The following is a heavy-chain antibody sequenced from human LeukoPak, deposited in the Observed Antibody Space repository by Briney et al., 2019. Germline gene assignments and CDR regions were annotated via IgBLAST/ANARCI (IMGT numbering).Heavy chain of an antibody. V-gene: IGHV4-59*01. CDR1: SASLSTSY. J-gene: IGHJ4*02. CDR3: ATVAVIRGVTYFDY. Sequence: PSETLSLTCTVSSASLSTSYWTWIRQPPGKGLEWIGHISDSGSTNYNPSLNSRVTISVDTSKNQFSLNLRSVTAADTAVYYCATVAVIRGVTYFDYWGQGTLVTVSS. CDR2: ISDSGST. D-gene: IGHD3-10*01.